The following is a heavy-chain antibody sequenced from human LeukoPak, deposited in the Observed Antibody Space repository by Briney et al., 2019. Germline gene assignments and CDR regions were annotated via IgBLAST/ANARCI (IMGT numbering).Heavy chain of an antibody. V-gene: IGHV1-24*01. CDR2: FDPEDGET. D-gene: IGHD6-13*01. Sequence: ASVKVSCKVSGYTLTELSMHWVRQSPGKGLEWMGGFDPEDGETIYAQRFQGRVTMTEDTSTATAYMELRSLRSEDTAVYYCAREAIGVAAAGPNWFDPWGQGTLVTVSS. CDR3: AREAIGVAAAGPNWFDP. J-gene: IGHJ5*02. CDR1: GYTLTELS.